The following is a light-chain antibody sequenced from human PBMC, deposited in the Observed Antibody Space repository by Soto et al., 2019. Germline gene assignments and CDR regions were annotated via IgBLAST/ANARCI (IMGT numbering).Light chain of an antibody. CDR1: SSDVGAYNH. J-gene: IGLJ3*02. CDR2: EVS. Sequence: QSALPQPRSVSGSPGQSVTISCTGTSSDVGAYNHVSWYQQHPGKVPKLIINEVSERPSGVPDRFSGSKSGNTASLTISGLQAEDEAEYYCCSYAGSYSWVFGGGTKLTVL. V-gene: IGLV2-11*01. CDR3: CSYAGSYSWV.